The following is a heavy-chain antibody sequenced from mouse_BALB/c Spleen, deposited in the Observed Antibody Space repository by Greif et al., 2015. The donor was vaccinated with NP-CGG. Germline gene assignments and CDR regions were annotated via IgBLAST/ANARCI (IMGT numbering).Heavy chain of an antibody. J-gene: IGHJ4*01. CDR1: GYNFTSYW. V-gene: IGHV1-55*01. CDR3: AVWYYAMDY. D-gene: IGHD2-10*02. CDR2: IYPGSGST. Sequence: VQLQQSGAEHVKPGTSVKLSCKASGYNFTSYWINWVKLRPGQGLEWIGDIYPGSGSTNYNEKFKSKATLTVDTSSSTAYMQLCSLASEDSALYYCAVWYYAMDYWGQGTSVTVSS.